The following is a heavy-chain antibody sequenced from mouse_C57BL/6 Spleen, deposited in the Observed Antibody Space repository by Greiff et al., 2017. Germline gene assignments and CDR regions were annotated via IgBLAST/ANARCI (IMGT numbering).Heavy chain of an antibody. Sequence: EVQLQQSGPVLVKPGASVKMSCKASGYTFTDYYMNWVKQSHGKSLEWIGVINPYNGGTSYNQKFKGKATLTVDKSSSTAYMELNSLTSEDSAVYYCASSTMKTWFAYWGQGTLVTISA. CDR3: ASSTMKTWFAY. CDR1: GYTFTDYY. CDR2: INPYNGGT. D-gene: IGHD2-4*01. J-gene: IGHJ3*01. V-gene: IGHV1-19*01.